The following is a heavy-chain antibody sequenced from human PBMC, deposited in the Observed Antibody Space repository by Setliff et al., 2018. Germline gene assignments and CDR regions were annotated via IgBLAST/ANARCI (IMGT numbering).Heavy chain of an antibody. Sequence: GASVKVSCKASGYTFTRYYMYWVRQAPGQGLEWMGLINVSGGSASYEQKFQGRVTMTRDTSTGTVYMELTSLKSEDTAVYYCAKDPNGDYVGAFDSWGHGTLVTVSS. CDR3: AKDPNGDYVGAFDS. J-gene: IGHJ5*01. D-gene: IGHD4-17*01. CDR1: GYTFTRYY. CDR2: INVSGGSA. V-gene: IGHV1-46*01.